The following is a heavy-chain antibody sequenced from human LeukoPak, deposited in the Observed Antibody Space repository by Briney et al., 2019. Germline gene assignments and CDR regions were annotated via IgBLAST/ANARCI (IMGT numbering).Heavy chain of an antibody. V-gene: IGHV1-69*13. CDR2: IIPIFGTA. D-gene: IGHD3-3*01. J-gene: IGHJ4*02. Sequence: SVKVSCKASGYTFTSYGISWVRQAPGQGLEWMGGIIPIFGTANYAQKFQGRVTITADESTSTAYMELSSLRSDDTAVYYCASDDASNFWSGYYPGVFRGQGTLVTVSS. CDR3: ASDDASNFWSGYYPGVF. CDR1: GYTFTSYG.